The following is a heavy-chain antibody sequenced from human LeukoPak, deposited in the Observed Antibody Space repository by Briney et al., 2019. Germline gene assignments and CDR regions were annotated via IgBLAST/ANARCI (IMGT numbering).Heavy chain of an antibody. CDR2: INSEGSST. CDR3: TTAPGDLFDI. J-gene: IGHJ3*02. Sequence: GSLGLSCAASGFTFSRYWMHWVRQAPGKGLVWVARINSEGSSTSYADSVKGRFTISRDNAKNTLYLQMNSLKTEDTAVYYCTTAPGDLFDIWGQGTIVTVSS. D-gene: IGHD3-10*01. V-gene: IGHV3-74*01. CDR1: GFTFSRYW.